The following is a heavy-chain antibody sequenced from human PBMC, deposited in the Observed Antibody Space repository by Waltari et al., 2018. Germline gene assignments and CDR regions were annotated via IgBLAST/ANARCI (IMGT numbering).Heavy chain of an antibody. CDR1: GFTFSTYW. CDR3: ARCIDGYYYYMDV. CDR2: IKHDGSEK. V-gene: IGHV3-7*01. D-gene: IGHD1-26*01. J-gene: IGHJ6*03. Sequence: EVQLVESGGGLVQPGGSLRLSCAASGFTFSTYWMRWVRKAPGKGLEWVANIKHDGSEKYYVDSVKGRFTISRDGAKNSVYLQMNTLGAGDTAVYYCARCIDGYYYYMDVWGTGTTVTVSS.